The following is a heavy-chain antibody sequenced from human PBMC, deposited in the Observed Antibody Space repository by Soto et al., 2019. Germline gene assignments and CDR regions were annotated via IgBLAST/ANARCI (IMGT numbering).Heavy chain of an antibody. CDR1: GGTFSSYA. V-gene: IGHV1-69*13. Sequence: ASVKVSCKASGGTFSSYAISWVRQAPGQGLEWMGGIIPIFGTANYAQKFQGRVTITADESTSTAYMELSSLRSEDTAVYYCARGMVRGVAGYGMDVWGQGTTVTVSS. CDR2: IIPIFGTA. J-gene: IGHJ6*02. D-gene: IGHD3-10*01. CDR3: ARGMVRGVAGYGMDV.